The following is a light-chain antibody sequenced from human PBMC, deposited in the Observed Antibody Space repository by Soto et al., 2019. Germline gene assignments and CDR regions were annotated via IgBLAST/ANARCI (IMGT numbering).Light chain of an antibody. V-gene: IGLV1-44*01. Sequence: QPVLSQPPSASGTPGQRVTLSCSGRSSNIGSNVVNWYQQFPGTAPKLLIYSDYQRPSGVPDRFSGSRSGTSASLAISGLQSEDEADYYCAAWDGSLNAILFGGGTKLTVL. CDR2: SDY. CDR3: AAWDGSLNAIL. J-gene: IGLJ2*01. CDR1: SSNIGSNV.